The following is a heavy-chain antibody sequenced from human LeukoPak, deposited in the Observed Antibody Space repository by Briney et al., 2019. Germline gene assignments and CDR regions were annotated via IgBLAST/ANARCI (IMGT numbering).Heavy chain of an antibody. Sequence: PGGSLRLSCAASGFTFSSYSMNWVRQAPGKGLEWVAVIWYDGSNKYYADSVKGRFTISRDNSKNTLYLQMNSLRAEDTAVYYCARPNGYYHRGHAFDIWGQGTMVTVSS. CDR2: IWYDGSNK. CDR1: GFTFSSYS. CDR3: ARPNGYYHRGHAFDI. D-gene: IGHD3-9*01. V-gene: IGHV3-33*08. J-gene: IGHJ3*02.